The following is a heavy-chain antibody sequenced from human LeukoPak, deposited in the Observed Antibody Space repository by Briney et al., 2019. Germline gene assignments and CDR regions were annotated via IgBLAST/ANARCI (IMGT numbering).Heavy chain of an antibody. CDR2: INPNSGGT. D-gene: IGHD4-17*01. J-gene: IGHJ4*02. CDR3: ARSDSDDYGDYFDY. Sequence: ASVKVSCKASGYTFTGYYMRWVRQAPGQGLEWMGWINPNSGGTNYAQKFQGRVTMTRDTSISTAYMELSRLRSDDTAVYYCARSDSDDYGDYFDYWGQGTLVTVSS. CDR1: GYTFTGYY. V-gene: IGHV1-2*02.